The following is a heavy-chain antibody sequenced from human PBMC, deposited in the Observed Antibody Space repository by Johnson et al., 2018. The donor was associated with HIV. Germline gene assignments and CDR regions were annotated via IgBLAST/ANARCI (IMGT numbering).Heavy chain of an antibody. J-gene: IGHJ3*02. CDR2: IYSDGST. CDR1: GFTVSSNY. D-gene: IGHD3-22*01. V-gene: IGHV3-66*01. Sequence: VQLVESGGGLVQPGGSLRLSCAASGFTVSSNYMSWVRQAPGKGLEWVSVIYSDGSTYFADSVKGRFPISRDNSKNTLYLQMNSLRAEDTAVYYCTRGLDYYDSTGFRSASFDIWGQGTLVTVSS. CDR3: TRGLDYYDSTGFRSASFDI.